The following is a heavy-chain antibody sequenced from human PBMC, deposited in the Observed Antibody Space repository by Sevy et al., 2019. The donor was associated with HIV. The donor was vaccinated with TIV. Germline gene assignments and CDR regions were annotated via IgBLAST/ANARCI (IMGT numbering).Heavy chain of an antibody. Sequence: GGSLRLSCAASGFTFSDYGMHWVRQAPGKGLEWVAVISYDGSKKHYVDSVKGRFSVSRDNSKNTLFLQMNRLRVEDTAVYYGAGGDAYFSDNGGQDNGFDPWGQGTLVTVSS. V-gene: IGHV3-30*03. CDR2: ISYDGSKK. CDR3: AGGDAYFSDNGGQDNGFDP. CDR1: GFTFSDYG. J-gene: IGHJ5*02. D-gene: IGHD2-21*01.